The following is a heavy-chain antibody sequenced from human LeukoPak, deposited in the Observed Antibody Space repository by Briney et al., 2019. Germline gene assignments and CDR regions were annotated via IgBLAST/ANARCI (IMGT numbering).Heavy chain of an antibody. CDR3: ARDYTSFMYYFDY. Sequence: KPSETLSLTFTVSGGSVSSSSYYWGWIRQPPGKGLEWIGSIYYSGSTYYNPSLKSRVTISVDTSKNQFSLKLSSVTAADTAVYYCARDYTSFMYYFDYWGQGTLVTVSS. J-gene: IGHJ4*02. CDR1: GGSVSSSSYY. CDR2: IYYSGST. V-gene: IGHV4-39*07.